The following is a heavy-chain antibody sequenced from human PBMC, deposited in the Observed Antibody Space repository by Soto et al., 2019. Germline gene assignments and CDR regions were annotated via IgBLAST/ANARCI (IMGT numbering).Heavy chain of an antibody. J-gene: IGHJ6*02. Sequence: GGSLRLSCAASGFTFSSYAMHWVRQAPGKGLEWVAVISYDGSNKYYADSVKGRFTISRDNSKNTLYLQMNSLRAEDTAVYYCARQDCSSTSCYVSYYYGMDVWGQGTTVT. D-gene: IGHD2-2*01. CDR2: ISYDGSNK. CDR1: GFTFSSYA. V-gene: IGHV3-30-3*01. CDR3: ARQDCSSTSCYVSYYYGMDV.